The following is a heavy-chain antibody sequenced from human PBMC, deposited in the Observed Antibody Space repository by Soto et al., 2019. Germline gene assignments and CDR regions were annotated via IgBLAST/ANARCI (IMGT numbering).Heavy chain of an antibody. V-gene: IGHV2-26*01. Sequence: SGPTLVNPTETLTLTCTVSGFSLSNARMGVSWIRQPPGKALEWLAHIFSNDEKSYSTSLKSRLTISKDTSKSQVVLTMTNMDPVDTATYYCARIAVVREFYDFDPWGQGTLVTVSS. D-gene: IGHD3-10*01. CDR2: IFSNDEK. CDR1: GFSLSNARMG. CDR3: ARIAVVREFYDFDP. J-gene: IGHJ5*02.